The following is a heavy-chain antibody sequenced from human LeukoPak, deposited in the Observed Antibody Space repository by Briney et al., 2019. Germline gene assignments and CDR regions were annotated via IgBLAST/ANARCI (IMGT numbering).Heavy chain of an antibody. CDR3: ASGYCSSTSCRRSFDY. CDR1: GGTFSSYA. CDR2: SIPIFGTA. Sequence: ASVKVSCKASGGTFSSYAISWVRQAPGQGLEWMGGSIPIFGTANYAQKFQGRVTITTHESTSTAYLELSSLRSEDTAVYYCASGYCSSTSCRRSFDYWGQGTLVTVSS. J-gene: IGHJ4*02. V-gene: IGHV1-69*05. D-gene: IGHD2-2*03.